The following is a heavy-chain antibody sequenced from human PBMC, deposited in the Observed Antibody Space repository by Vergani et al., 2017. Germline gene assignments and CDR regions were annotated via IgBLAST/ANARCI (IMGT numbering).Heavy chain of an antibody. CDR2: IYHSGST. D-gene: IGHD2-15*01. CDR1: GGSISSSNW. Sequence: QVQLQESGPGLVKPSGTLSLTCAVSGGSISSSNWWSWVRQPPGKGGEGIGAIYHSGSTNYNPSLKSRVTISVDKSKNPFSLKLSSVTAADTAVYYCARDSPARLSLPQDAFAIGGEGRMVTVSS. J-gene: IGHJ3*02. V-gene: IGHV4-4*02. CDR3: ARDSPARLSLPQDAFAI.